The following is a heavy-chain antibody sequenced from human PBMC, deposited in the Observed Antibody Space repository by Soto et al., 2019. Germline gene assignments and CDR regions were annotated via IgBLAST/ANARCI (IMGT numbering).Heavy chain of an antibody. V-gene: IGHV1-2*04. J-gene: IGHJ6*03. D-gene: IGHD3-3*01. Sequence: ASGKVSCKASGYTFTGYYMHWVRQAPGQGLEWMGWINPNSGGTNYAQKFQGWVTMTRDTSISTAYMELSRLRSDDTAVYYCARGTYYDFWSGPSYYYMDVWGKGTTVTVSS. CDR3: ARGTYYDFWSGPSYYYMDV. CDR1: GYTFTGYY. CDR2: INPNSGGT.